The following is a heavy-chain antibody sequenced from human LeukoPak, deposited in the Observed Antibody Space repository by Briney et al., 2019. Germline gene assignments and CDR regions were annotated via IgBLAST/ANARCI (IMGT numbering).Heavy chain of an antibody. CDR1: GGSINSYY. CDR2: IYYSGST. V-gene: IGHV4-59*08. J-gene: IGHJ4*02. D-gene: IGHD2-2*01. Sequence: SETLSLTCTVSGGSINSYYWSWIRQPPRKVLEWIGYIYYSGSTNYNPSLKSRVTISVDTSKNQFSLKLSSVTAADTAVYYCARRGSTYAHRNWGQGTLVTGAS. CDR3: ARRGSTYAHRN.